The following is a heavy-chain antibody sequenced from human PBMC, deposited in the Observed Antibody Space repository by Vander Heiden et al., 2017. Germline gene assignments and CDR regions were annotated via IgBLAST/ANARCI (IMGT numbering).Heavy chain of an antibody. J-gene: IGHJ6*02. CDR3: AKDMRGNSYYGMDV. Sequence: EVQLVESGGGLVQPGRSLRLSCAASGFTFDGYVMHGFRQAPGKGLEWVSGITWNSGSIAYADSVKGRFTISRDNAKNSLYLQMNSLRVEDTAVYYCAKDMRGNSYYGMDVWGQGTTVTVSS. CDR1: GFTFDGYV. V-gene: IGHV3-9*01. D-gene: IGHD1-1*01. CDR2: ITWNSGSI.